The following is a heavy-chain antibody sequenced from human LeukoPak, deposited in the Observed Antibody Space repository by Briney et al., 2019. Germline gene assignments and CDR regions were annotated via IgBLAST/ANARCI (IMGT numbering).Heavy chain of an antibody. Sequence: ASVKVSCKASGYTFTGYHMHWVRQAPGQGLEWMGWINPNRGSTSYAQKFQGRVTMTRDMSTSTVYMELSSLRSEDTAVYYCATGGHVRVYDSSAYYGHYWGQGTLVTVSS. CDR1: GYTFTGYH. J-gene: IGHJ4*02. CDR3: ATGGHVRVYDSSAYYGHY. CDR2: INPNRGST. D-gene: IGHD3-22*01. V-gene: IGHV1-46*01.